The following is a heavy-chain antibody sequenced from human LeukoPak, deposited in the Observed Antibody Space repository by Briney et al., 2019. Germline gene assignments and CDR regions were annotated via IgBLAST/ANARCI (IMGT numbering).Heavy chain of an antibody. D-gene: IGHD2-15*01. V-gene: IGHV4-31*02. CDR2: IYYSGST. CDR1: GFTFSSYS. Sequence: LRLSCAASGFTFSSYSMNWVRQHPGKGLEWIGYIYYSGSTYYNPSLKSRVTISVDTSKNQFSLKLSSVTAADTAVYYCAREKSPDYCSGASCYFDYWGQGTLVTVSP. CDR3: AREKSPDYCSGASCYFDY. J-gene: IGHJ4*02.